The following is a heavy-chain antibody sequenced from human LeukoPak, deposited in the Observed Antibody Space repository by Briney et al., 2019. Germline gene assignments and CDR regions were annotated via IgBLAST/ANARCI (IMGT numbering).Heavy chain of an antibody. V-gene: IGHV3-23*01. J-gene: IGHJ4*02. D-gene: IGHD3-22*01. CDR2: TSSSDAGT. Sequence: PGGSLRLSCAASGFTLSSYAMSWVRQAPGKGLEWVSATSSSDAGTYYADSVRGRFTISRDNSKNTLYLQMNSLRVEDTAVYYCAKGRSAAMIEAAFDYWGQGTPVTVSS. CDR1: GFTLSSYA. CDR3: AKGRSAAMIEAAFDY.